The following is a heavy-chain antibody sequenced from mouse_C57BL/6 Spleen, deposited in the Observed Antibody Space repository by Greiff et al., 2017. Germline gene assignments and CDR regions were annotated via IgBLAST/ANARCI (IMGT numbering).Heavy chain of an antibody. J-gene: IGHJ3*01. D-gene: IGHD1-1*01. CDR3: ARDYYGSSYWFAY. V-gene: IGHV1-59*01. CDR2: IDPSDSYT. CDR1: GYTFTSYW. Sequence: QVQLQQPGAELVRPGTSVKLSCKASGYTFTSYWMHWVKQRPGQGLEWIGVIDPSDSYTNYNQKFKGKATLTVDTSSSTAYMQLSSLPSEDSAVYYCARDYYGSSYWFAYWGQGTLVTVSA.